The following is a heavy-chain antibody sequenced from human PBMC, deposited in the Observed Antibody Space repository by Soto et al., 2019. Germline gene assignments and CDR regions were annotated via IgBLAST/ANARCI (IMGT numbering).Heavy chain of an antibody. Sequence: QITLKESGPTLVKPTQTLTLMCTFSGFSLSTPGVGVGWLRQPQGKALEWLALIYWDDDKHYSPSLKSRLTTTKDTSKNQVVLTMAYSDPVDTVTYYCAHNYPCYYGSGSYGTWGQGTLVTVSS. CDR3: AHNYPCYYGSGSYGT. J-gene: IGHJ4*02. CDR2: IYWDDDK. CDR1: GFSLSTPGVG. V-gene: IGHV2-5*02. D-gene: IGHD3-10*01.